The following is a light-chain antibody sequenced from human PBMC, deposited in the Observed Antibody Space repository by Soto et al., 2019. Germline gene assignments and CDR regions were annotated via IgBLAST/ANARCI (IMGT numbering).Light chain of an antibody. Sequence: QSVLTQPASMSGSPGQSITISCTGTSSDVGNYNYVSWYQQHPGKAPKLMIYDVSNRPSGVSNRFSGSKSGNTASLTISGLQPDDEADYYCSSYTGSSPLFGGGTKVTVL. CDR1: SSDVGNYNY. CDR2: DVS. V-gene: IGLV2-14*03. J-gene: IGLJ3*02. CDR3: SSYTGSSPL.